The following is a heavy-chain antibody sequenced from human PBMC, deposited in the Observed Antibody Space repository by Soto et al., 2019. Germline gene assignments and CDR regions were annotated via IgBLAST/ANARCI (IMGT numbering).Heavy chain of an antibody. Sequence: PSETLSLTCAVYGGSFSGYYWSWIRQPPGKGLEWIGEITHSGSTNYNPSLKSRVTISVDRSKNQFSLKVSAVTSADTAVYYCARDSPQYYDFWSGSPPPVMAVWGKGTTVTVSP. D-gene: IGHD3-3*01. V-gene: IGHV4-34*01. CDR2: ITHSGST. J-gene: IGHJ6*04. CDR3: ARDSPQYYDFWSGSPPPVMAV. CDR1: GGSFSGYY.